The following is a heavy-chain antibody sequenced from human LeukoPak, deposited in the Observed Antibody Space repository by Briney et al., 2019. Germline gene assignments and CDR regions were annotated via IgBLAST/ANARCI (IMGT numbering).Heavy chain of an antibody. CDR1: GFTFSSYP. CDR3: ARASLSRGYSYGYNY. D-gene: IGHD5-18*01. V-gene: IGHV3-23*01. CDR2: ISGSGGST. Sequence: GGSLRLSCAASGFTFSSYPMSWVRQAPGKGLEWVSAISGSGGSTYYADSVKGRFTISRDNSKNTLYLQMNSLRAEDTAVYYCARASLSRGYSYGYNYWGQGTLVTVSS. J-gene: IGHJ4*02.